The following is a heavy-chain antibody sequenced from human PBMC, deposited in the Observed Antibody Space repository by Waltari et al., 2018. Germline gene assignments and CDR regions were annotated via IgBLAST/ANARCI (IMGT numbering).Heavy chain of an antibody. D-gene: IGHD3-9*01. CDR1: GAYFESSRHY. J-gene: IGHJ4*02. CDR3: ARTAYDHLTGYPTLDH. V-gene: IGHV4-39*07. CDR2: IYYSGST. Sequence: QVQLQESGPGLVKPSETLSLTCSVSGAYFESSRHYWGWVRQPPGKGLEWIGSIYYSGSTYYNPSLKRRVNMSVDTANYQFSLKVTSVTAADTAIYYCARTAYDHLTGYPTLDHWGQGILVTVSS.